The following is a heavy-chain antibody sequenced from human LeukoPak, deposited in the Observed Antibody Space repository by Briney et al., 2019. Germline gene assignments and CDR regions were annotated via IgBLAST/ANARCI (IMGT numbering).Heavy chain of an antibody. V-gene: IGHV3-7*01. Sequence: GGSLRLSCAASGFIFTNYWMSWVRQAPGKGLEWVANIKQDESEKYYVDSVKGRFTISRDNAKNSVYLQMNSLRVEDTAVYYCARDRALYDRSGYYYTEDDYWGQGTLVTVSS. CDR1: GFIFTNYW. D-gene: IGHD3-22*01. J-gene: IGHJ4*02. CDR3: ARDRALYDRSGYYYTEDDY. CDR2: IKQDESEK.